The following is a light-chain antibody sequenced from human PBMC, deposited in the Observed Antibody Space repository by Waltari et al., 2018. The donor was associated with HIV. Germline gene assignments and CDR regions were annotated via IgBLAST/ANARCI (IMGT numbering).Light chain of an antibody. V-gene: IGKV3-15*01. CDR1: QSVSSN. CDR2: GAS. Sequence: EIVMTQSPATLSVSPGERATLSCRASQSVSSNLAWYQQKPGQAPRLLIYGASSGSGTEYTLTISSLQSEDFAVYYCQQYNNWPGFGQGTKVEIK. CDR3: QQYNNWPG. J-gene: IGKJ1*01.